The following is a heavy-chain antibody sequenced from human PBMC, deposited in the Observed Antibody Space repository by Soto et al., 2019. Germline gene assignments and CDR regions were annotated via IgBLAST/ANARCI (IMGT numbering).Heavy chain of an antibody. V-gene: IGHV3-23*01. CDR2: ISGSGGST. D-gene: IGHD2-2*01. CDR1: GFTFSSYA. J-gene: IGHJ4*02. Sequence: GGSLRLSCAASGFTFSSYAMSWVRQAPGKGLEWVSAISGSGGSTYYADSVKGRFTISRDNSKNTLYLQMNSLRAEDTVVYYCAKDICGSCYSFDYWCQGTLVTGSS. CDR3: AKDICGSCYSFDY.